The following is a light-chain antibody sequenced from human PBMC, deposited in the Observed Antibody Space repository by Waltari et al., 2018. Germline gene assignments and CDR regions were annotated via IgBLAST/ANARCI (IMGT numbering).Light chain of an antibody. Sequence: DIQMTQSPSSLSTSAGDSVTITCRASQSISSYLNWYQQKPGKAPKLLIYAASSLQSGVPSRFSGSGSGTDFTLTISSLQREDFVTYYCQQSYSTPRTFGQGTRLEIK. V-gene: IGKV1-39*01. CDR3: QQSYSTPRT. CDR2: AAS. CDR1: QSISSY. J-gene: IGKJ2*01.